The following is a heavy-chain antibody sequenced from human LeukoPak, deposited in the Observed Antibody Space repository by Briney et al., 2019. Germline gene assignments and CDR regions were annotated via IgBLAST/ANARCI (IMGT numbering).Heavy chain of an antibody. CDR2: IYYSGST. CDR1: GGSTSSYY. D-gene: IGHD3-16*02. CDR3: ARGSVTFGGVIVIPFDP. V-gene: IGHV4-59*01. Sequence: SETLSLTCTVSGGSTSSYYWSWIRQPPGKGLEWIGYIYYSGSTNYNPSLKSRVTISVDTSKNQFSLKLSSVTAADTAVYYCARGSVTFGGVIVIPFDPWGQGTLVTVSS. J-gene: IGHJ5*02.